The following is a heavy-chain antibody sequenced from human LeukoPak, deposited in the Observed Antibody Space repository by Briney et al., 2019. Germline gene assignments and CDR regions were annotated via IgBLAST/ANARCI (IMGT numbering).Heavy chain of an antibody. CDR2: IKQDGSEK. CDR3: ATGAGGITGTTTPYSWYYYMDV. Sequence: PGGSLRLSCAASGFTFSSYWMSWVRQAPGKGLEWVANIKQDGSEKYYVDSVKGRFTISRDNAKNSLYLQMNSLRAEDTAVYYCATGAGGITGTTTPYSWYYYMDVWGKGTTVTVSS. V-gene: IGHV3-7*01. CDR1: GFTFSSYW. D-gene: IGHD1-7*01. J-gene: IGHJ6*03.